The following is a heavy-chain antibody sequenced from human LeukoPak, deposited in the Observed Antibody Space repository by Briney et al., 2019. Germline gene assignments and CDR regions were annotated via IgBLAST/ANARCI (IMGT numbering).Heavy chain of an antibody. CDR1: GFSFATYG. Sequence: GASVKVSCKTSGFSFATYGFCWVRQAPGDGLEWMGWISANTGKTSYAQKFQDRVTMTTDTSTTTAFMELRGLRLDDTAVYFCAKASGDRMDYWGQGTLVTVSS. CDR2: ISANTGKT. J-gene: IGHJ4*02. CDR3: AKASGDRMDY. V-gene: IGHV1-18*01.